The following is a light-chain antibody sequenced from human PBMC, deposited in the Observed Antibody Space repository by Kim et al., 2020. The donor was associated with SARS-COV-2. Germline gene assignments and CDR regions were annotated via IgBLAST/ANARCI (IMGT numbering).Light chain of an antibody. Sequence: ASVGDRVTITCRASQGISNYLAWYQQKPGKVPKLLIYGASTLQSGVPSRFSGSGSATDFTLTISRLQSEDVSTYYCQRYHSARWTFGQGTKVEI. CDR2: GAS. J-gene: IGKJ1*01. CDR3: QRYHSARWT. CDR1: QGISNY. V-gene: IGKV1-27*01.